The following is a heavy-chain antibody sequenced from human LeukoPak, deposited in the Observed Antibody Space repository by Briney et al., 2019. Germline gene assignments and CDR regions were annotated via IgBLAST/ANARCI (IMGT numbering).Heavy chain of an antibody. CDR1: GASISSYL. V-gene: IGHV4-59*01. J-gene: IGHJ5*02. D-gene: IGHD7-27*01. CDR3: ARDLSGAPGVNWFDP. CDR2: IYYSGSS. Sequence: SETLSLTCTVSGASISSYLWSWIRQPPGKGLEWIGYIYYSGSSNYNPSLKSRVTMSVDTSTNQFSLKLTSVTAADTAVYYCARDLSGAPGVNWFDPWGQGTLVTVSS.